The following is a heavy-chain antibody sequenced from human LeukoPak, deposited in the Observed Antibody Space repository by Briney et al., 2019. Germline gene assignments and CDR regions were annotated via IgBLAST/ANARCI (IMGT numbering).Heavy chain of an antibody. CDR1: GYSFTSYW. D-gene: IGHD5-18*01. CDR3: ARRPNIYGYLPDY. Sequence: GESLKISCKGSGYSFTSYWIGWVRQMPGKGLEWMGIIYPGDSNTRYSPSFQGQVTISADKSINTAYLQWRSLAASDAAVYYCARRPNIYGYLPDYWGQGTLVTVSS. V-gene: IGHV5-51*01. J-gene: IGHJ4*02. CDR2: IYPGDSNT.